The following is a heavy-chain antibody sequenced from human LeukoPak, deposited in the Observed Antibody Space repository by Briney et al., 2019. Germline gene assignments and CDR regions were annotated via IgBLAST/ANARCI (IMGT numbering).Heavy chain of an antibody. Sequence: ASVKVSCKASGGTFSSYAISWVRQAPGQGLEWMGGIIPIFGTANYAQKFQGRVTITADKSTSTAYMELSSLRSEDTAVYYCARLGYYGSGSYFSPFDPWGQGTLVTVSS. CDR1: GGTFSSYA. D-gene: IGHD3-10*01. CDR3: ARLGYYGSGSYFSPFDP. CDR2: IIPIFGTA. J-gene: IGHJ5*02. V-gene: IGHV1-69*06.